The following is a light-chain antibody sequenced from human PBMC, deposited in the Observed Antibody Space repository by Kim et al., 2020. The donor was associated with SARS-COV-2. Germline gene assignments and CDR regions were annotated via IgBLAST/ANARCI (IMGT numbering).Light chain of an antibody. CDR1: DSNIANTF. J-gene: IGLJ2*01. CDR3: AAWDDSLSARL. CDR2: GNT. V-gene: IGLV1-47*02. Sequence: QSVLTQPPSVSGPPGQSVTISCSGGDSNIANTFVYWYQQLPGAAPRLLIYGNTQRPPGVPDRFSGSKSGTSASLAISGLRPEDEADYYCAAWDDSLSARLFGGGTQLTVL.